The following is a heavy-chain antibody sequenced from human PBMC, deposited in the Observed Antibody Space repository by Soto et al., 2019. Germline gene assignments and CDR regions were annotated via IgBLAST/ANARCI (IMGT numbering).Heavy chain of an antibody. J-gene: IGHJ5*02. D-gene: IGHD6-19*01. V-gene: IGHV3-11*01. Sequence: GGSLRLSCAASGFTFSDYYMSWIRQAPGKGLEWVSYISSSGSTIYYADSVKGRFTISRDNSKNTLYLQMNSLRAEDTAVYYCAKDSSSGWYVSWFDPWGQGTLVTVSS. CDR2: ISSSGSTI. CDR1: GFTFSDYY. CDR3: AKDSSSGWYVSWFDP.